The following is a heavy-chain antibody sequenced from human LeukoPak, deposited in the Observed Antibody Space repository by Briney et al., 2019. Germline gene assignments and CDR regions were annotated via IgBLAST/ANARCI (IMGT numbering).Heavy chain of an antibody. CDR1: GYTFTGYY. D-gene: IGHD2-2*01. CDR2: INPNSGGT. J-gene: IGHJ4*02. V-gene: IGHV1-2*02. CDR3: ARGKGVVVPAANY. Sequence: ASVKVSCKASGYTFTGYYMHWVRQAPGQGLEWMGWINPNSGGTNYAQKFQGRVTMTRDTSNSTAYMELSRLRSDDTAVYYCARGKGVVVPAANYWGQGTLVTVSS.